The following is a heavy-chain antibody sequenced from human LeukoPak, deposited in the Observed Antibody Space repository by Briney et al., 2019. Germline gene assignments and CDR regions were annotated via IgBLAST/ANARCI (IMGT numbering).Heavy chain of an antibody. V-gene: IGHV3-7*01. J-gene: IGHJ4*02. CDR1: GFTFSSYW. Sequence: PGGSLRLSCAASGFTFSSYWMSWVRQAPGKGLEWVANIKQDGSEKYYVDSVKGRFTISRDNAKNSLYLQMNSLRAEDTAVYYCARDLSGIAAAGFLFDYWGQGTLVTVSS. D-gene: IGHD6-13*01. CDR3: ARDLSGIAAAGFLFDY. CDR2: IKQDGSEK.